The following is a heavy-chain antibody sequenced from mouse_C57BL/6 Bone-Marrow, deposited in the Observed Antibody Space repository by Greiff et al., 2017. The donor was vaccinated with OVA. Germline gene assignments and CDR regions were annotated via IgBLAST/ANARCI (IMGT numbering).Heavy chain of an antibody. D-gene: IGHD2-4*01. CDR2: IWSGGST. CDR1: GFSLTSYG. Sequence: QVQLKESGPGLVQPSQSLSITCTVSGFSLTSYGVHWVRQSPGKGLEWLGVIWSGGSTDYNAAFISRLSISKDNSKSQVFFKMNSLQADDTAIYYCASLYDYDLYYAMDYWGQGTSVTVSS. CDR3: ASLYDYDLYYAMDY. V-gene: IGHV2-2*01. J-gene: IGHJ4*01.